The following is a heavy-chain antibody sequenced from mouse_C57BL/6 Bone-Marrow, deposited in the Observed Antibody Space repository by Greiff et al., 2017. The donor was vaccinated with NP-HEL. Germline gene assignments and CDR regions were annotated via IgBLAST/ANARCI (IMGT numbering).Heavy chain of an antibody. V-gene: IGHV1-64*01. CDR3: ARWGLRRFDY. CDR2: IHPNSGST. CDR1: GYTFTSYW. J-gene: IGHJ2*01. D-gene: IGHD2-4*01. Sequence: VQLQQSGAELVKPGASVKLSCKASGYTFTSYWMHWVKQRPGQGLEWIGMIHPNSGSTNYNEKFKSKATLTVDKSSSTAYMQLSSLTSEDSAVYYCARWGLRRFDYWGQGTTLTVSS.